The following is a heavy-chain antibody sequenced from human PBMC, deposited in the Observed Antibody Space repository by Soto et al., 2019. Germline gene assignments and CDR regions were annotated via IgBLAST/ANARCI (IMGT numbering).Heavy chain of an antibody. Sequence: ASVNVSCKASGYTFTRYTISWLRQAPGQGLEGVGWIGPSSGNTDSAQNLQGRVTMTTDTSTSTAYMEVRSLSSDDTAMYYCARDTGYVFDYWGQGTLVTVSS. CDR3: ARDTGYVFDY. CDR1: GYTFTRYT. CDR2: IGPSSGNT. J-gene: IGHJ4*02. D-gene: IGHD3-16*01. V-gene: IGHV1-18*01.